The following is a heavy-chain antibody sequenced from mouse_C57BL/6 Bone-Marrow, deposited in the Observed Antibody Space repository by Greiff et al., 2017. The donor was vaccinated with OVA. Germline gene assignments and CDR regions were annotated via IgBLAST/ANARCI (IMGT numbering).Heavy chain of an antibody. D-gene: IGHD4-1*01. CDR3: ARPVNWDWYCDV. V-gene: IGHV5-6*01. CDR1: GFTFSSYG. Sequence: EVQRVESGGDLVKPGGSLKLSCAASGFTFSSYGMSWVRQTPDKRLEWVATISSGGSYTYYPDSVKGRFTISRDNAKNTLYLQMSSLKSEDTAMYYCARPVNWDWYCDVWGTGTTVTVSS. J-gene: IGHJ1*03. CDR2: ISSGGSYT.